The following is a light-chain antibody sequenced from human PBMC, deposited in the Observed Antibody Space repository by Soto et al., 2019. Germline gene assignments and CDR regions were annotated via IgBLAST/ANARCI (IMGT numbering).Light chain of an antibody. V-gene: IGLV2-23*01. J-gene: IGLJ1*01. CDR1: SSDVGTYDL. CDR2: EGT. CDR3: FSYAGSSTHV. Sequence: QSVLTQPASVSGSPGQSITISCTGTSSDVGTYDLVSWYQHHPGKAPKLVIYEGTKRPSGVSNRFSGSKSGNTASLTISGLQAEDEADYYCFSYAGSSTHVFGSGTKVTVL.